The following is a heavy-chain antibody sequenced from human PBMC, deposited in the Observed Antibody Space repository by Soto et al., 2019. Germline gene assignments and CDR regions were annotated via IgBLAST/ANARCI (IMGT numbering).Heavy chain of an antibody. CDR1: GFTFTNAW. J-gene: IGHJ4*02. D-gene: IGHD6-6*01. V-gene: IGHV3-15*01. CDR3: ITDLGAARYFEF. CDR2: IKSKADGGTI. Sequence: GGSLRLSCAASGFTFTNAWMSWVRQAPGKGLEWVGRIKSKADGGTIDYAAPVKGRFTISRDDSRKLVFLQMNSLKSEDTALYYCITDLGAARYFEFCGQGTLVPVSS.